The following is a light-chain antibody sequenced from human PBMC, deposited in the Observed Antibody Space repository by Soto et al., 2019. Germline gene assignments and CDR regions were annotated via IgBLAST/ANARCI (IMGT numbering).Light chain of an antibody. V-gene: IGKV1-39*01. CDR1: RTINTY. CDR2: GAS. CDR3: QHLRTYPFS. J-gene: IGKJ2*03. Sequence: DVRMTQSPSSLSASVGDTITITCRASRTINTYLNWFQQKPGEPPRLLIYGASTLHDGVPSRFSGSGSGADFTLTISGLQPEDFATYYCQHLRTYPFSFGQGTKLDIK.